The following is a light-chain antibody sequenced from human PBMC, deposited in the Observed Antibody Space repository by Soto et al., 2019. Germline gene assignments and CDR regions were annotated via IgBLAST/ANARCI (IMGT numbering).Light chain of an antibody. J-gene: IGKJ3*01. CDR3: HRYGSSPPRFS. V-gene: IGKV3-20*01. CDR2: GAS. CDR1: QSVSSSY. Sequence: IVLTQSPGPLSSSPGERATLSCRASQSVSSSYLAWYQQKPGQAPRLLMYGASSRATGIPDSFSGSGSGTEFTLSISRLEPEDFAVYYCHRYGSSPPRFSFGPGTKVDMK.